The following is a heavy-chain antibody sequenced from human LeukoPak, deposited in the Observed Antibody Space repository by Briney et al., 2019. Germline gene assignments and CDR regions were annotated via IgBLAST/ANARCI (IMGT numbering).Heavy chain of an antibody. V-gene: IGHV1-46*01. Sequence: ASVQVSFQASGYTFTRHYIHWVRPAPGQGLEWMGIINPSGGSTSYAQKFQGRVTMTRDTSTSTVYMELSSLRSEDTAMYYCARDGESFDYWGQGTLVTVSS. CDR3: ARDGESFDY. CDR1: GYTFTRHY. J-gene: IGHJ4*02. D-gene: IGHD7-27*01. CDR2: INPSGGST.